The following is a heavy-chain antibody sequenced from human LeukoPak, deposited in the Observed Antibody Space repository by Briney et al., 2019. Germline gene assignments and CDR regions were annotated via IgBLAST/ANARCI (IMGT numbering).Heavy chain of an antibody. CDR3: ARAMGLAAAGHRAFDY. CDR2: TYYRSKWYN. J-gene: IGHJ4*02. D-gene: IGHD6-13*01. CDR1: GDSVSSNSVA. Sequence: SQTLSLTCAISGDSVSSNSVAWRWIRQSPSRGLEWLVRTYYRSKWYNDYGVSVKSRITINPDTSKNQFSLQLNSVTPEDTAVYYCARAMGLAAAGHRAFDYWGQGILVTVSS. V-gene: IGHV6-1*01.